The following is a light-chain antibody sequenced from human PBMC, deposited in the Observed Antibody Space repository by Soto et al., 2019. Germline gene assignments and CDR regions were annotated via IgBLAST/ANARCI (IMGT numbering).Light chain of an antibody. J-gene: IGLJ3*02. CDR1: SSDVGSYPL. V-gene: IGLV2-23*02. Sequence: QSALTQPAYVSGSPGQSITISCTGTSSDVGSYPLVSWYQHHPGKAPQLLIYEVNKRPSGVSNRFFGSKSGNTASLTISGLQAEDEADYFCCSYSGDTTLVFGGGTKLTVL. CDR2: EVN. CDR3: CSYSGDTTLV.